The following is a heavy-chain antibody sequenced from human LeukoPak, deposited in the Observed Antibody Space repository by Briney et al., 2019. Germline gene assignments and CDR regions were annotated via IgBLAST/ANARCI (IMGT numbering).Heavy chain of an antibody. Sequence: SETLSLTCAVSGGSISSSNWWSWVRQPPGKGLEWIGEIYHSGSTNYNPSLKSRVTISVDTSKNQFSLKLSSVTAADTAVYYCARSNWNYDGHFDYWGQGTLVTVSS. CDR3: ARSNWNYDGHFDY. CDR2: IYHSGST. CDR1: GGSISSSNW. D-gene: IGHD1-7*01. V-gene: IGHV4-4*02. J-gene: IGHJ4*02.